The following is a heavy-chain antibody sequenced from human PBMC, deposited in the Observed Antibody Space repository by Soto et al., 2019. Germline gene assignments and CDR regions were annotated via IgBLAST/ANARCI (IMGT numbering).Heavy chain of an antibody. CDR3: SIEGISSGWYYFVY. V-gene: IGHV4-34*01. D-gene: IGHD6-19*01. CDR1: GGSFRRYY. J-gene: IGHJ4*02. Sequence: SETRSLTCAVYGGSFRRYYWSWIRQPPGKGLEWIGEINHSGSTNYNPSLKSRVTISVDTSKNQFSLKLSSVTAADTAVYYCSIEGISSGWYYFVYWGQATLVTVS. CDR2: INHSGST.